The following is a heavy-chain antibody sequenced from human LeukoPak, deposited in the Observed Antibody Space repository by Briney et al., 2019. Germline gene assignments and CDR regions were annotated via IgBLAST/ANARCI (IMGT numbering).Heavy chain of an antibody. CDR1: GFTFSSYG. V-gene: IGHV3-30*18. CDR2: ISYNGHNK. J-gene: IGHJ3*02. D-gene: IGHD5-18*01. CDR3: AKDPGMAVYSYGYDAFDI. Sequence: PGGSLRLSCAASGFTFSSYGMHWVRQAPGKGLEWVAVISYNGHNKYSADSVKGRFTISRDNSKNTLYLQINSLRAEDTAIYYCAKDPGMAVYSYGYDAFDIWGQGTMVTVSS.